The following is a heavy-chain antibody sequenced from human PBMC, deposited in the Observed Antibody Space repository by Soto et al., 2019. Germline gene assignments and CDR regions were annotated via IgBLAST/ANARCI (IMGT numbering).Heavy chain of an antibody. J-gene: IGHJ6*02. CDR1: GGTFSSYA. Sequence: QVQLVQSGAEVKKPGSSVKVSCKASGGTFSSYAISWVRQAPGQGLEWMGGIIPIFGTANYAQKFQGRVTITADESTSTAYMELSSLRSEDTAVYYCARVRIRITMIVATQGYYYYGMDVWGQGTTVTVSS. CDR2: IIPIFGTA. CDR3: ARVRIRITMIVATQGYYYYGMDV. D-gene: IGHD3-22*01. V-gene: IGHV1-69*12.